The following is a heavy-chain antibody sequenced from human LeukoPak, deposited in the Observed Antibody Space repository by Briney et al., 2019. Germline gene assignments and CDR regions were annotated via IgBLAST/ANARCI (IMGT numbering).Heavy chain of an antibody. CDR2: LYPGVST. J-gene: IGHJ4*02. CDR3: ARSAVTRAGVFDY. Sequence: KPSETLSLTCTVSSDSFSSYYWAWIRQPAGKGLEWLGRLYPGVSTNYSPSLKSRLTMSVDTSKNQFSLKLTFMTAADTAVYFCARSAVTRAGVFDYWGRGTLVTVSS. V-gene: IGHV4-4*07. CDR1: SDSFSSYY. D-gene: IGHD4-17*01.